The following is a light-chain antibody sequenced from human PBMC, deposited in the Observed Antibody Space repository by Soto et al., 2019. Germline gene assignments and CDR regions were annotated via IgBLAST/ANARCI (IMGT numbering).Light chain of an antibody. V-gene: IGKV3-20*01. CDR2: GAS. Sequence: EILMTKSPDTLSVTPGESATLSCRASQRVYSNLAWYQQRPGQAPRLLIDGASSRAADVPDRFSGSGSGTDFTLTINRLEPEDFAVYYCQQYDSSPRTFGQGTKVDI. CDR3: QQYDSSPRT. CDR1: QRVYSN. J-gene: IGKJ1*01.